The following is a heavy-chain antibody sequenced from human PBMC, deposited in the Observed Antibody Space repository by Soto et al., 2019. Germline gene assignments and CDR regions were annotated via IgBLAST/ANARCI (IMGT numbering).Heavy chain of an antibody. V-gene: IGHV1-69*13. CDR2: VIPIFGTA. CDR3: ARVRVLVPAGSPNPSGYYYGMDV. CDR1: GGTLSSYA. J-gene: IGHJ6*02. D-gene: IGHD2-2*01. Sequence: ASVKVSCKASGGTLSSYAISWVRQAPGQGLEWMGGVIPIFGTANYAQKFQGRVTITADESTSTAYMELSSLRSEDTAVYYCARVRVLVPAGSPNPSGYYYGMDVWGQGTTVTVSS.